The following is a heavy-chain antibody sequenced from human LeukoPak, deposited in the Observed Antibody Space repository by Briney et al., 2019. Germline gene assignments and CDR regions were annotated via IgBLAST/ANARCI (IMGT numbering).Heavy chain of an antibody. Sequence: SETLSLTCTVSGGSISSSAYYWGWIRQPPGKGLEWIGSIYYSGSTYYNPSLRSRVTLSVDASKNQFSLKLSSVTAADTAIYYCARGGICSSTSCYEGYYYYGMDVWGQGTTVTVSS. CDR3: ARGGICSSTSCYEGYYYYGMDV. CDR1: GGSISSSAYY. V-gene: IGHV4-39*07. J-gene: IGHJ6*02. D-gene: IGHD2-2*01. CDR2: IYYSGST.